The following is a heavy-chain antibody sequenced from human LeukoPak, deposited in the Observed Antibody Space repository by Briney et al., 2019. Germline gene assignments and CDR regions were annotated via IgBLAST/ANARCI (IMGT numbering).Heavy chain of an antibody. D-gene: IGHD4-17*01. Sequence: PSQTLSLTCTVSGGSISSGDYYWSWIRQPPGKGLEWIGYIYYSGSTYYNPSLKSRVTISVDTSKNQFSLKLSSVTAADTAVYYCARDGLSYGDLGGYFDYWGQGTLVTVSS. CDR2: IYYSGST. J-gene: IGHJ4*02. CDR3: ARDGLSYGDLGGYFDY. CDR1: GGSISSGDYY. V-gene: IGHV4-30-4*01.